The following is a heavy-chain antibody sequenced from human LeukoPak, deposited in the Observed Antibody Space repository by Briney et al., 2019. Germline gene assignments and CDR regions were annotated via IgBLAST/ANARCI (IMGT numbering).Heavy chain of an antibody. V-gene: IGHV4-59*01. CDR2: IYYSGST. J-gene: IGHJ4*02. D-gene: IGHD6-13*01. CDR1: GGSISSYY. CDR3: ASYSSSWYRGCYFDY. Sequence: SETLTLTCTVSGGSISSYYWSWIRQPPGKGLEWIGYIYYSGSTNYNPSLKSRVTISVDTSKNQFSLKLSSVTAADTAVYYCASYSSSWYRGCYFDYWGQGTLVTVSS.